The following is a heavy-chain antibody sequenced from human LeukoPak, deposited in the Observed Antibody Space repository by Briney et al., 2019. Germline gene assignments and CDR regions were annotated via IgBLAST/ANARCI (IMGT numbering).Heavy chain of an antibody. D-gene: IGHD6-13*01. CDR1: GGTFSSYA. CDR3: ARGIAAAGGQIWDY. CDR2: IIPIFGTA. J-gene: IGHJ4*02. Sequence: ASVKVSCKASGGTFSSYAISWVRQAPGQGLEWMGGIIPIFGTANYAQKFQGRVTITTDESTSTAYMELSSLRSEDTAVYYCARGIAAAGGQIWDYWGQGTLVTVSS. V-gene: IGHV1-69*05.